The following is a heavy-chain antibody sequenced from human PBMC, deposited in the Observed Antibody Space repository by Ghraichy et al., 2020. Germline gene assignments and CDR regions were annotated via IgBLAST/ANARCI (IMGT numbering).Heavy chain of an antibody. Sequence: GGSLRLSCAASGFTFSSYAMSWVRQAPGKGLEWVSAISGSGGSTYYADSVKGRFTISRDNSKNTLYLQMNSLRAEDTAVYYCAKGARMVYAIPKLYYYYGMDVWGQGTTVTVSS. V-gene: IGHV3-23*01. CDR1: GFTFSSYA. D-gene: IGHD2-8*01. CDR3: AKGARMVYAIPKLYYYYGMDV. J-gene: IGHJ6*02. CDR2: ISGSGGST.